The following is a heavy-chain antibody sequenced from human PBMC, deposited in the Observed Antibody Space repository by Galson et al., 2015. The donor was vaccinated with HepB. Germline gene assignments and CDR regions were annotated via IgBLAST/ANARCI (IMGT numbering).Heavy chain of an antibody. CDR1: GYSVTSYW. CDR3: ASHSPYCSGGSCYAFDY. V-gene: IGHV5-10-1*01. Sequence: QSGAEVKKPGESLRISCKGSGYSVTSYWITWVRQMPGKGLEWMGRIDPSDSYSNYSPSFQGHVTMSADKSINTAYLQWISLKASDTAIYFCASHSPYCSGGSCYAFDYWGQGTLVTVSS. J-gene: IGHJ4*02. D-gene: IGHD2-15*01. CDR2: IDPSDSYS.